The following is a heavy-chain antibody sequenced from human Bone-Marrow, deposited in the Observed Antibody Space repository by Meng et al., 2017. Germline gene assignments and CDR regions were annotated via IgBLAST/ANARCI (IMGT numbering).Heavy chain of an antibody. D-gene: IGHD7-27*01. Sequence: SETLSLTCTVFGGPISSYYWSWIRQPAGKGLEWIGRIYTSGSTNYNPSLKSRVTMSVDTSKNQFSLKLSSVTAADTAVYYCAQFKTGARRGGDAFDIWGQGTVVTVSS. V-gene: IGHV4-4*07. J-gene: IGHJ3*02. CDR2: IYTSGST. CDR3: AQFKTGARRGGDAFDI. CDR1: GGPISSYY.